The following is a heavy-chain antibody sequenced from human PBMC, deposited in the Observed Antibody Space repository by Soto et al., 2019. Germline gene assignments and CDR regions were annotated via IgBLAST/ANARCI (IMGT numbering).Heavy chain of an antibody. D-gene: IGHD2-2*01. CDR2: IWYDGSNK. V-gene: IGHV3-33*01. CDR3: ARDYCSSTSCYGGRTVDY. Sequence: QVQLVESGGGVVQPGRSLRLSCAASGFTFSSYGMHWVRQAPGKGLEWVAVIWYDGSNKYYADSVKGRFTISRDNSKNSLYLQMNSLRAEDTAVYYCARDYCSSTSCYGGRTVDYWGQGPLVTVSS. CDR1: GFTFSSYG. J-gene: IGHJ4*02.